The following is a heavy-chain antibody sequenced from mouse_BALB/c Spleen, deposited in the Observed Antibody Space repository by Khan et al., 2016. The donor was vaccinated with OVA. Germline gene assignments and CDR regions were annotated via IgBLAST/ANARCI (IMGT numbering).Heavy chain of an antibody. D-gene: IGHD2-3*01. Sequence: QVQLQQSGAELMKPGASVKISCKATGYTFSSYWIEWVKQRPGHGLEWIGEILPGSGSTNYNEKFKGKATFTADTSSNPAYMQLISLTSEDSAVYYCASCQIYDGYYMFAYWGQGTLVTVSA. CDR1: GYTFSSYW. V-gene: IGHV1-9*01. CDR3: ASCQIYDGYYMFAY. J-gene: IGHJ3*01. CDR2: ILPGSGST.